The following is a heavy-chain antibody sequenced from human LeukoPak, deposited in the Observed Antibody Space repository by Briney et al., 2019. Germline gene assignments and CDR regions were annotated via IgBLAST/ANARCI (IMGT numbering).Heavy chain of an antibody. Sequence: SETLSPTCTVSGDSISSGDYYWSWIRQPAGKGLEWIGRISSSGSTNYNPSLKSRVTISVDTSKNQFSLKLSSVTAADTAVYYCASGTTVTSYVDYWGQGTLVTVSS. CDR1: GDSISSGDYY. D-gene: IGHD4-11*01. CDR3: ASGTTVTSYVDY. CDR2: ISSSGST. V-gene: IGHV4-61*02. J-gene: IGHJ4*02.